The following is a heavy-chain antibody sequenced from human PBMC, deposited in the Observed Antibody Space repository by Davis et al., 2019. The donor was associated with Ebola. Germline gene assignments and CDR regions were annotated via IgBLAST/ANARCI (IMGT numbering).Heavy chain of an antibody. J-gene: IGHJ4*02. D-gene: IGHD1-26*01. CDR2: IKHDGSEK. CDR3: ARPLGGFRQ. CDR1: GFTFSYYW. V-gene: IGHV3-7*03. Sequence: GESLKISCAASGFTFSYYWMSWVRQAPGKGLEWVANIKHDGSEKYYVGSVKGRFTISRDNARNSLYLRMHNVRAEDTAVYYCARPLGGFRQWGQGTLVTVSS.